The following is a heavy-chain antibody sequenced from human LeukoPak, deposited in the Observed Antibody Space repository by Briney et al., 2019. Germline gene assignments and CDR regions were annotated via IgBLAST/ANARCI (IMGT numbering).Heavy chain of an antibody. V-gene: IGHV4-59*01. D-gene: IGHD5-12*01. CDR1: GGSISSYY. J-gene: IGHJ4*02. CDR3: AIPREGLRNLRAFDY. Sequence: PSETLSLTCTVSGGSISSYYWSWVRQPPGKGLEWIGFVYYTGSTNYSPSLKSRVTISVDTSKNQFSLKLRSVTAADTAVYYCAIPREGLRNLRAFDYWGQGTLVTVSS. CDR2: VYYTGST.